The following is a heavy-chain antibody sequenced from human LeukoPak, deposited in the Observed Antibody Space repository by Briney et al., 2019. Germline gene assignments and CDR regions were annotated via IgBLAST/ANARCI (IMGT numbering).Heavy chain of an antibody. V-gene: IGHV3-53*01. CDR2: IYSGGST. Sequence: GGSLRLSCAASGFTVSSNYMSWVRQAPGKGLEWVSVIYSGGSTYYADSVKGRFTISRDNSKNTLYLQMNSLRAEDTAVYYCAGDRRSRPKNYFYYDYMDVWGKGTTVTVSS. J-gene: IGHJ6*03. CDR1: GFTVSSNY. CDR3: AGDRRSRPKNYFYYDYMDV. D-gene: IGHD6-13*01.